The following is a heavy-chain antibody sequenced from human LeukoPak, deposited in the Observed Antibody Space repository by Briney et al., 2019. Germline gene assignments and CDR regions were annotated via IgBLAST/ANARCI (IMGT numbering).Heavy chain of an antibody. CDR1: GFIFSSYS. V-gene: IGHV3-21*01. CDR2: ISSSSSYI. J-gene: IGHJ3*02. Sequence: GGSLRLSCVASGFIFSSYSMNWVRQAPGKGLEWVSSISSSSSYIYYADSVKGRFTISRDNAKNSLYLQMNSLRAEDTAVYYCATGDYGAFDIWGQGTMVTVSS. D-gene: IGHD4-17*01. CDR3: ATGDYGAFDI.